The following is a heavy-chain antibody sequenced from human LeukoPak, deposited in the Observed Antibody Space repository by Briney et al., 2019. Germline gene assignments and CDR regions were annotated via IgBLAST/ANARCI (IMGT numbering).Heavy chain of an antibody. CDR2: ISWNSGSI. V-gene: IGHV3-9*01. CDR1: GFTFSSYA. Sequence: GGSLRLSCAASGFTFSSYAMHWVRQAPGKGLEWVSGISWNSGSIGYADSVKGRFTISRDNAKNSLYLQMNSLRAEDTAVYYCARDRYCSSTSCPLDYWGQGTLVTVSS. D-gene: IGHD2-2*01. CDR3: ARDRYCSSTSCPLDY. J-gene: IGHJ4*02.